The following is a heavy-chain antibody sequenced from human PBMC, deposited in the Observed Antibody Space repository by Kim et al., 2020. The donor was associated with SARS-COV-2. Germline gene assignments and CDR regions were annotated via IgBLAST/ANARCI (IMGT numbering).Heavy chain of an antibody. D-gene: IGHD1-26*01. V-gene: IGHV3-33*01. CDR1: GFTFSSYG. Sequence: GGSLRLSCAASGFTFSSYGMHWVRQAPGKGLEWVAVIWYDGSNKYYADSVKGRFTISRDNSKNTLYLQMNSLRAEDTAVYYCARDGHETPPGGSYYERDPYYYYYGMDVWGQGTTVTVSS. CDR3: ARDGHETPPGGSYYERDPYYYYYGMDV. CDR2: IWYDGSNK. J-gene: IGHJ6*02.